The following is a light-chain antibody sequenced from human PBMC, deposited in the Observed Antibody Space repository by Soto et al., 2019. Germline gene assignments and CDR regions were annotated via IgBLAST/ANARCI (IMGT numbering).Light chain of an antibody. CDR3: QTWGAGMV. CDR2: LNSDGSH. J-gene: IGLJ3*02. Sequence: QLVLTQSPSASPALGASVKLTCTMSSGHSDYAIAWHQQQPEKGPRYLMKLNSDGSHSKGDGIPDRFSGSSSGAERYLTISSLQSEDEADYHCQTWGAGMVFGGGTKLTVL. CDR1: SGHSDYA. V-gene: IGLV4-69*01.